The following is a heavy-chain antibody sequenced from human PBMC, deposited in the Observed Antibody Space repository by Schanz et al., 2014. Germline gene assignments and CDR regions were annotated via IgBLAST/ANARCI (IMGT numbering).Heavy chain of an antibody. V-gene: IGHV3-15*01. CDR2: IKSKTDGGTT. D-gene: IGHD2-15*01. CDR1: GFTLSNAW. CDR3: TSAVRATFAFFAY. Sequence: EVHLVESGGGLVKPGGSLRLSCAASGFTLSNAWMSWVRQAPGKGVEWVGRIKSKTDGGTTDFAAPVKGRFSISRDDSKNTLYLQMNSLKTEDTAVYYCTSAVRATFAFFAYWGQGTLLVTVSS. J-gene: IGHJ4*02.